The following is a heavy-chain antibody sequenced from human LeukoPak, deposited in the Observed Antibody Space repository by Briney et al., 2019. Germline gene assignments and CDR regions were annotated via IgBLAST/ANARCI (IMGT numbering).Heavy chain of an antibody. Sequence: GGSLRLSCAASGFTFNTYSMNWVRQAPGKGLEWVSSISSTSIYIYYADSVKGRFTISRDNAKNSPYLQMSSLRAEDTAVYYCAPPPYYYETNGYSVAWGQGTLVTVSS. CDR1: GFTFNTYS. CDR3: APPPYYYETNGYSVA. D-gene: IGHD3-22*01. J-gene: IGHJ5*02. CDR2: ISSTSIYI. V-gene: IGHV3-21*01.